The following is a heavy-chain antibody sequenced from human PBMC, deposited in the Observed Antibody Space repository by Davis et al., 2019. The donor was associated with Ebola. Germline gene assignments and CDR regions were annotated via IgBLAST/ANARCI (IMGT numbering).Heavy chain of an antibody. CDR3: ARDGLVGATYWI. V-gene: IGHV3-7*01. CDR1: GFTFSSYW. J-gene: IGHJ4*02. D-gene: IGHD1-26*01. Sequence: GESLKISCAASGFTFSSYWMSWVRQAPGKGLEWVANIKQDGSEKYYVDSVKGRFTISRDNAKSSLYLQMNSLRAEDTAVYYCARDGLVGATYWIWGQGTLVTVSS. CDR2: IKQDGSEK.